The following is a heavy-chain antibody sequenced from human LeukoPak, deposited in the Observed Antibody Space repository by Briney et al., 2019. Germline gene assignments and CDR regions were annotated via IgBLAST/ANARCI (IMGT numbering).Heavy chain of an antibody. J-gene: IGHJ3*02. V-gene: IGHV4-4*07. CDR3: ATGGSSGNDAFDI. Sequence: PSETLSPTCTVSGGSISSYYWSWIRQPAGKGLEWIGRIYTSGSTNYNPSLKSRVTMSVATSKNQFSLKLRSVTAADTAVYYCATGGSSGNDAFDIWGQGTMVTVSS. CDR2: IYTSGST. CDR1: GGSISSYY. D-gene: IGHD3-22*01.